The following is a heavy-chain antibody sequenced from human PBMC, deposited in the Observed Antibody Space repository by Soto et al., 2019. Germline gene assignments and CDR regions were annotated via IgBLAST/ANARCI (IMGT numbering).Heavy chain of an antibody. V-gene: IGHV6-1*01. J-gene: IGHJ6*02. CDR3: ARAGITGTSTLEGMDV. Sequence: PSQTLSLTCAISGDSVSSNSAAWNWIRQSPSRGLEWLGRTYYRSKWYNDYAVSVKSRITINPDTSKNRFSLQLNSVTPEDTAVYYCARAGITGTSTLEGMDVWGQGTTVTVSS. CDR1: GDSVSSNSAA. CDR2: TYYRSKWYN. D-gene: IGHD1-20*01.